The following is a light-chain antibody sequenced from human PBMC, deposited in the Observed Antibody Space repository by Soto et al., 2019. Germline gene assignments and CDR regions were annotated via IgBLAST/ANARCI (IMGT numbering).Light chain of an antibody. V-gene: IGLV1-47*01. Sequence: QSVLTQPPSAPGTPGQRVTISCSGSSSNIGSNYVYWYQQLPGTAPKLLIYRNNQRPSGVPDRFSGSKSGTSASLAISGLRSEDEADYYCASWDDSRSGVVFGGGTKLTVL. CDR3: ASWDDSRSGVV. J-gene: IGLJ2*01. CDR2: RNN. CDR1: SSNIGSNY.